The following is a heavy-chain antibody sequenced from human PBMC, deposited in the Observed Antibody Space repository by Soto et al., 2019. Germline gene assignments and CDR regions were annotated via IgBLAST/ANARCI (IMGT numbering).Heavy chain of an antibody. V-gene: IGHV4-39*01. CDR2: IYYSGST. CDR3: ARRYRAAAATGY. CDR1: GGSISSSSYY. Sequence: SETLSLTCTVSGGSISSSSYYWGWIRQPPGKGLEWIGSIYYSGSTYYNPSLKSRVTISVDTPKNQFSLKLSSVTATDTAVYYCARRYRAAAATGYWGQGTLVTVSS. J-gene: IGHJ4*02. D-gene: IGHD6-13*01.